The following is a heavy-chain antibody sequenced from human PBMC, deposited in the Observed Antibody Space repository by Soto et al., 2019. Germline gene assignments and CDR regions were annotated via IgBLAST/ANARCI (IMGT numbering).Heavy chain of an antibody. CDR2: IYYSGST. J-gene: IGHJ5*02. CDR3: ARTVVPAAIVLPDWFDP. CDR1: GGSISSYY. Sequence: PSETLSLTCTVSGGSISSYYWSWIRQPPGKGLEWIGYIYYSGSTYYNPSLKSRVTISVDTSKNQFSLKLSSVTAADTAVYYCARTVVPAAIVLPDWFDPWGQGTLVTVSS. V-gene: IGHV4-59*12. D-gene: IGHD2-2*01.